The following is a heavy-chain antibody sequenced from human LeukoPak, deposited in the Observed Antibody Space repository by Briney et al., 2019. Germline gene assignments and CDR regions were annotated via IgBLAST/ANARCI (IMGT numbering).Heavy chain of an antibody. D-gene: IGHD6-19*01. V-gene: IGHV4-59*08. CDR3: ARLASSGWSHCDY. CDR1: GGSISGYC. CDR2: IYYSGST. Sequence: SETLSLTCTVSGGSISGYCWSWIRQPPGKGPEWIGCIYYSGSTNYNPSLKSRVTISVDTSKNQFSLKMNSVTAADTAVYYCARLASSGWSHCDYWGQGTLVTVSS. J-gene: IGHJ4*02.